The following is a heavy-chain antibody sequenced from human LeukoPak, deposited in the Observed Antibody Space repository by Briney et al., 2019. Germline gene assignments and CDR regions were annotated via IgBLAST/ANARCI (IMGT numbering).Heavy chain of an antibody. J-gene: IGHJ4*02. D-gene: IGHD3-22*01. CDR3: ARGNYYDRSGLDY. CDR1: GFIFRNYG. CDR2: IYSDGSNK. Sequence: GGSLRLSCGASGFIFRNYGMHWVRQAPGKGLQWVAVIYSDGSNKNTADSVRGRFTISRGNSNNALCLQMNSLRADDTAVYYCARGNYYDRSGLDYWGQGTLVTVSS. V-gene: IGHV3-33*01.